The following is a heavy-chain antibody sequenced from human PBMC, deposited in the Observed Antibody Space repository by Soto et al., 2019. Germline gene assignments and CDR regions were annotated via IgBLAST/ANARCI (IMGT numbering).Heavy chain of an antibody. Sequence: GGSLRLSCAASGFTFSSYWMSWVRQAPGKGLEWVANIKQDGSEKYYVDSVKGRFTISRDNAKNSLYLQMNSLRAEDTAVYYCARVELTYYYYYGMDVWGQGTTVTVSS. J-gene: IGHJ6*02. CDR3: ARVELTYYYYYGMDV. V-gene: IGHV3-7*03. CDR2: IKQDGSEK. CDR1: GFTFSSYW. D-gene: IGHD3-10*01.